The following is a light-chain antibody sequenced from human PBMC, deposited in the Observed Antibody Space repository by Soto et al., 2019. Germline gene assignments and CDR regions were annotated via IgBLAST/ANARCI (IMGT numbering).Light chain of an antibody. J-gene: IGKJ5*01. CDR2: DAS. Sequence: EIVLTQSQATLSLSPGDRLQLSWSASQSVSSYLAWYQQKPGQAPRLLIYDASNRATGIPARFSGSGSGTDFTLTISSLEPEDFAVYYCQQRSNWPRITFGQGTRLEIK. V-gene: IGKV3-11*01. CDR1: QSVSSY. CDR3: QQRSNWPRIT.